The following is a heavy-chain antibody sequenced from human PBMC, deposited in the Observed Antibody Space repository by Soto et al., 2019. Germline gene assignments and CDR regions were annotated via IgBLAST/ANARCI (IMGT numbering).Heavy chain of an antibody. CDR2: INHSGST. D-gene: IGHD3-10*01. J-gene: IGHJ6*02. Sequence: SETLSLTCAVYGGSFSGYYWSWIRQPPGKGLEWIGEINHSGSTNYNPSLKSRVTISVDTSKNQFSLKLSSVTAADTAVYYCARGRPITMVRGVPNYGMDVWGQGTTVT. CDR3: ARGRPITMVRGVPNYGMDV. V-gene: IGHV4-34*01. CDR1: GGSFSGYY.